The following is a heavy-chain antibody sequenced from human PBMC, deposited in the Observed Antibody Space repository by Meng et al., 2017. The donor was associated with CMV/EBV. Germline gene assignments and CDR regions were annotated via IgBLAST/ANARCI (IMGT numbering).Heavy chain of an antibody. CDR1: GYTFTGYY. J-gene: IGHJ6*02. V-gene: IGHV1-2*02. Sequence: ASVKVSCKASGYTFTGYYMHWVRQAPGQGLEWMGWINPNSGGTNYAQKFQGRVTMTRDTSISTAYMELSRLRSDDTAAYYCARGDSGSYRYYGMDVWGQGTTVTVSS. CDR2: INPNSGGT. CDR3: ARGDSGSYRYYGMDV. D-gene: IGHD1-26*01.